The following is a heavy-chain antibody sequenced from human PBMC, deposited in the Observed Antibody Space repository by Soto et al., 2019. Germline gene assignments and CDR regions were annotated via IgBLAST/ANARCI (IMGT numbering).Heavy chain of an antibody. V-gene: IGHV3-23*01. CDR1: GFTFSSYA. CDR2: ISGSGGST. D-gene: IGHD2-2*01. Sequence: GGSLRLSCAASGFTFSSYAMSWVRQAPGKGLEWVSAISGSGGSTYYADSVKGRFTISRDNSKNTRYLQMNSLRAEDTAVYYCASLDPIVVVPAAMYGAIHNWFDPWGQGTLVTVSS. J-gene: IGHJ5*02. CDR3: ASLDPIVVVPAAMYGAIHNWFDP.